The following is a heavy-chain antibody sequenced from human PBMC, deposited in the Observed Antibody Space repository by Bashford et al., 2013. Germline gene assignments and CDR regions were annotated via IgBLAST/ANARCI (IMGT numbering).Heavy chain of an antibody. V-gene: IGHV3-74*01. Sequence: GGSLRLSCAASGFTFSSYWMHWVRQAPGKGLVWVSRINSDGSSTSYADSVKGRFTISRDNAKNTLYLQMNSLRAEDTAVYYCTRESKGDRPFDCWGQGTLVTVSS. J-gene: IGHJ4*02. CDR3: TRESKGDRPFDC. CDR1: GFTFSSYW. CDR2: INSDGSST.